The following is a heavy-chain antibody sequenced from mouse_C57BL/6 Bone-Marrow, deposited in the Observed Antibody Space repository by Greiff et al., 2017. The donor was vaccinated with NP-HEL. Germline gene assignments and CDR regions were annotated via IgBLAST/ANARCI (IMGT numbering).Heavy chain of an antibody. J-gene: IGHJ4*01. D-gene: IGHD1-1*01. CDR1: GYAFSSSW. Sequence: QVQLQQSGPELVKPGASVKISCKASGYAFSSSWMNWVKQRPGKGLEWIGRLYPGDGDTNYNGKFKGKATLTADKSSSTAYMQLSSLTSEDSAVYFCARCDYYGKGPCAMDYWGQGTSVTVSS. CDR2: LYPGDGDT. CDR3: ARCDYYGKGPCAMDY. V-gene: IGHV1-82*01.